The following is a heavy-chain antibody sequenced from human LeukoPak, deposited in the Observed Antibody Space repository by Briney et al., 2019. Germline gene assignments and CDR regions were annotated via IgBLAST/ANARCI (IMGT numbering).Heavy chain of an antibody. J-gene: IGHJ4*02. V-gene: IGHV3-30*18. CDR2: ISYDGSDK. Sequence: GGSLRLSCAASGFTFNNYGIHWVRQAPGKGLEWVAVISYDGSDKYYADSVKGRFTISRDNSKNTLYLQMNSLRAEDTAVYYCAKDPRRYSRTGGYFDYWGQGTLVTVSS. CDR1: GFTFNNYG. D-gene: IGHD6-13*01. CDR3: AKDPRRYSRTGGYFDY.